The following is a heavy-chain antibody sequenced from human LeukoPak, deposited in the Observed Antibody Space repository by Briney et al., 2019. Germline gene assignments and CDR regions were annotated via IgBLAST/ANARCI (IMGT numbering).Heavy chain of an antibody. J-gene: IGHJ4*02. V-gene: IGHV3-15*01. CDR3: STDQGGDILTGC. Sequence: PGGSLRLSCAASGFTFINAWMHWVRQAPGKGLEWVGRIKSKTDGGTTDYAAPVKGRFTISRDDSKNTLYLQMNSLKTEDTAVYYCSTDQGGDILTGCWGQGTLVTVSS. D-gene: IGHD3-9*01. CDR2: IKSKTDGGTT. CDR1: GFTFINAW.